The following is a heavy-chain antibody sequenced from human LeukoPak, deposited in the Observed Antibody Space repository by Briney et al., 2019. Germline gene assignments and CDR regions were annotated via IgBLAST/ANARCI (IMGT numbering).Heavy chain of an antibody. CDR2: ISGGGSTT. J-gene: IGHJ4*02. V-gene: IGHV3-23*01. CDR1: GFTFSSSA. Sequence: GGSLRLSCAASGFTFSSSAISWVRQAPGKGLEWVSAISGGGSTTFYADSVKGRFTISRDNSKHTLFLQMNSLRVEDTALYYCAKGYVTTGYFDYWGQGTLVSVSS. CDR3: AKGYVTTGYFDY. D-gene: IGHD3-16*01.